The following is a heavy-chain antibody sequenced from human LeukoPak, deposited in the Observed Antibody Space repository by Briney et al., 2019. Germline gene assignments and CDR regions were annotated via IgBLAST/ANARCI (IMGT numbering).Heavy chain of an antibody. V-gene: IGHV4-39*07. J-gene: IGHJ5*02. CDR1: GVSISSSSYYY. CDR2: IYYSGST. CDR3: ARERTTLVRGVITNSRVDT. Sequence: NTSETLSLTCTVSGVSISSSSYYYWGWIRQPPGKGLEWIGNIYYSGSTYYNPSLKSRVTISVDTSKNQFSLKLSSVTAADTAVYYCARERTTLVRGVITNSRVDTWGQGTLVTVSS. D-gene: IGHD3-10*01.